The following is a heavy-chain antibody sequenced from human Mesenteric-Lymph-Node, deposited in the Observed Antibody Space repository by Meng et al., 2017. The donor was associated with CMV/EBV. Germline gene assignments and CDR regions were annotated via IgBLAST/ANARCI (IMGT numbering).Heavy chain of an antibody. CDR3: SRVEMATIVDAFDI. Sequence: GGSLTPSCAAFGFIFRSHWMSWVRQTPGKGLEWVANIKQDGTEKYDVDSVKGRFTTSRDNAKDSLYLLMNGLRAEGTAVYYCSRVEMATIVDAFDIWGQGTMVTVSS. J-gene: IGHJ3*02. V-gene: IGHV3-7*01. CDR2: IKQDGTEK. D-gene: IGHD5-24*01. CDR1: GFIFRSHW.